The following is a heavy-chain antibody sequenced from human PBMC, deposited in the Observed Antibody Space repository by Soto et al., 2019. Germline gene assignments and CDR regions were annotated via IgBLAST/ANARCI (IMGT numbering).Heavy chain of an antibody. CDR3: ARVEDYGDSFDY. CDR1: GGSVRSGSYY. D-gene: IGHD4-17*01. J-gene: IGHJ4*02. CDR2: IYYSGTT. Sequence: QVQLQESGPGLVKPSETLSLTCTVSGGSVRSGSYYWSWIRQPPGKGLEWIGYIYYSGTTNYNPALKSRVTISVDTSKNQSTLKLSSVTAADTAVYYCARVEDYGDSFDYWGQGTLVTVSS. V-gene: IGHV4-61*01.